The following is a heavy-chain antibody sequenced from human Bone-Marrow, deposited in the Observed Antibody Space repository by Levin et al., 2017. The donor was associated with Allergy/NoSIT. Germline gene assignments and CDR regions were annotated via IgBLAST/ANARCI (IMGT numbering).Heavy chain of an antibody. J-gene: IGHJ6*02. V-gene: IGHV4-61*01. CDR3: ARRDFYYGLDV. CDR2: LYYTANT. D-gene: IGHD3-3*01. Sequence: SETLSLTCTVSGDSVSRGTHYWNWIRQPPGKGLEWIGYLYYTANTDYNPSLKSRVTISLDTSKNQISLKLSSVTAADTAVYYCARRDFYYGLDVWGQGATVTVSS. CDR1: GDSVSRGTHY.